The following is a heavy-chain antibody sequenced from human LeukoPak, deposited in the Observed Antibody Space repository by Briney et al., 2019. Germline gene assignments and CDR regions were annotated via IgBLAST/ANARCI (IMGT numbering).Heavy chain of an antibody. D-gene: IGHD3-10*01. CDR3: ARVLWGYFDY. CDR1: GGSISSYY. J-gene: IGHJ4*02. CDR2: IYYSGST. Sequence: PSETLSLTCTVSGGSISSYYWSWIRQPPGKGLEWIGYIYYSGSTSYNPSLKSRVTISVDTSKNQFSLKLSSATAADTAVYYCARVLWGYFDYWGQGTLVTVSS. V-gene: IGHV4-59*12.